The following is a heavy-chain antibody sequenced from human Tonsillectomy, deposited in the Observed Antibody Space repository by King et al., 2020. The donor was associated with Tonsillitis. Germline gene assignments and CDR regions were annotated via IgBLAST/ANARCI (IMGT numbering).Heavy chain of an antibody. CDR1: GFTFSSHG. CDR3: AKDPVVAATPGGDYFDY. D-gene: IGHD2-15*01. J-gene: IGHJ4*02. Sequence: QLVQSGGGVVQPGRSLRLSCAASGFTFSSHGMHWVRRAPGKGLEWVAFISYDGNNKYYADSVKGRFTISGDNSKNTLYLQMNSLRAEDTSVYYCAKDPVVAATPGGDYFDYWGQGTLVTVSS. CDR2: ISYDGNNK. V-gene: IGHV3-30*18.